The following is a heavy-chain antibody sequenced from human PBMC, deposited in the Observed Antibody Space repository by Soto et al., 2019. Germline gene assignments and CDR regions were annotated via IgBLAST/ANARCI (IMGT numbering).Heavy chain of an antibody. V-gene: IGHV4-31*03. D-gene: IGHD3-22*01. J-gene: IGHJ4*02. Sequence: SETLSLTCTVSDGSISSGGYYWSWIRQHPGKGLEWIGYIYYSGSTYYNPSLKSRVTISVDTSKNQFSLKLSSVTAADTAVYYCARADYYDSSGYSFYFDYWGQGTLVTVSS. CDR3: ARADYYDSSGYSFYFDY. CDR1: DGSISSGGYY. CDR2: IYYSGST.